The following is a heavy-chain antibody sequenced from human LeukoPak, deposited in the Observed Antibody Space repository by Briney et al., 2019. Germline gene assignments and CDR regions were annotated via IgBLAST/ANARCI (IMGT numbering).Heavy chain of an antibody. CDR2: IYYSGST. CDR3: ARGIRYFDWLSQYYFDY. V-gene: IGHV4-59*01. D-gene: IGHD3-9*01. Sequence: PSETLSLTCTVSGGSISSYYWSWIRQPPGKGLEWIGYIYYSGSTNYNPSLKSRVTISVDTSRNHFSLNLTSVTAADTAVYYCARGIRYFDWLSQYYFDYWGQGTLVTVSS. J-gene: IGHJ4*02. CDR1: GGSISSYY.